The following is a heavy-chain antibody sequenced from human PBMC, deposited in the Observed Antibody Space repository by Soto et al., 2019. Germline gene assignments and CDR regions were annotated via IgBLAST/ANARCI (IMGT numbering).Heavy chain of an antibody. J-gene: IGHJ2*01. V-gene: IGHV3-23*01. CDR2: ISGSGGST. CDR3: AKYLFADIVVVEGDTPDWYFDL. D-gene: IGHD2-15*01. Sequence: EVQLLESGGGLVEPGGSLRLSCAASGFTFSSHAMSWVRQAPGKGLEWVAGISGSGGSTYNADSVKGRFTISRDNSKNTLYLEMNCLRAEDTAVYYCAKYLFADIVVVEGDTPDWYFDLWGRGTLVTVSS. CDR1: GFTFSSHA.